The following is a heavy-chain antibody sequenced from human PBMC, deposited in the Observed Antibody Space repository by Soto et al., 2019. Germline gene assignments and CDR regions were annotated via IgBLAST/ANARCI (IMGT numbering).Heavy chain of an antibody. CDR2: IWYDGSNK. CDR1: GFTFSSHG. D-gene: IGHD1-26*01. Sequence: QVQLVESGGGVVQPGRSLTLSCAASGFTFSSHGMHWVRQAPGKGLEWLAIIWYDGSNKYYADSVKGRFTISRDNSKNTLSLQMNNLRVEDTAVYYCARGRRSLPQPLDCWGQGTLVTVSS. CDR3: ARGRRSLPQPLDC. V-gene: IGHV3-33*08. J-gene: IGHJ4*02.